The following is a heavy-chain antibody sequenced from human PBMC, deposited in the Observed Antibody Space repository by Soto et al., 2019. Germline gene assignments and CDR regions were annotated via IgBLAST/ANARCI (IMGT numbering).Heavy chain of an antibody. J-gene: IGHJ5*02. D-gene: IGHD2-2*01. CDR1: GGSISSYY. Sequence: QVQLQESGPGLVKPSETLSLTCTVSGGSISSYYWSWIRQPPGKGLEWIGYIHYSGSTNYNPSLKNRVTRSLDTSKNQFSLKLNSVTAADTAVYYCARDRIRSSSTDWPEWFDPWGQGTLVTVSS. CDR2: IHYSGST. V-gene: IGHV4-59*01. CDR3: ARDRIRSSSTDWPEWFDP.